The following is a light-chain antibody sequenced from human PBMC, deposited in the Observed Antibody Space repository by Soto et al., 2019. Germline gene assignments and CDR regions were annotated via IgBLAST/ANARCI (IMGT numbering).Light chain of an antibody. J-gene: IGLJ1*01. Sequence: QSALTQPASVSGSPGQSITISCTGTSSDVGGYNYVSWYQHHPGKAPQFMIYDVSNRPSGVSNRFSGSKSGNTASLTISGLQAEDEADYYCCSYTTSNTRQIVFGTGTKLTVL. CDR1: SSDVGGYNY. CDR3: CSYTTSNTRQIV. V-gene: IGLV2-14*03. CDR2: DVS.